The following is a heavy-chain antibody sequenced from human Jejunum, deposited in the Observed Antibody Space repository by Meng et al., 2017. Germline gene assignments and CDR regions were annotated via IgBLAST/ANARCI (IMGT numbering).Heavy chain of an antibody. V-gene: IGHV3-48*03. CDR3: ARGRNRYYFEY. CDR1: GFTFSSYE. CDR2: ISSGGSSI. J-gene: IGHJ4*02. D-gene: IGHD2/OR15-2a*01. Sequence: GGSLRLSCAASGFTFSSYEMNWVRQAPGKGLEWVSYISSGGSSIYYADSVKGQFTISRDNAKNPLYLQMNSLRAEDTALYYCARGRNRYYFEYWGQGTLVTVSS.